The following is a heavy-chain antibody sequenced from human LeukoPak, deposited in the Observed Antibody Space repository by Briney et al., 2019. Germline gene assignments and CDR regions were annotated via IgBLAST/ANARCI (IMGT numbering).Heavy chain of an antibody. CDR1: GFTFSSYE. D-gene: IGHD1-26*01. CDR2: ISSSSSYI. CDR3: ASSTTPLYYFDY. J-gene: IGHJ4*02. Sequence: GGSLRLSCAASGFTFSSYEMNWVRQAPGKGLEWVSSISSSSSYIYYADSVKGRFTISRDNAKNSLYLQMNSLRAEDTAVYYCASSTTPLYYFDYWGQGTLVTVSS. V-gene: IGHV3-21*01.